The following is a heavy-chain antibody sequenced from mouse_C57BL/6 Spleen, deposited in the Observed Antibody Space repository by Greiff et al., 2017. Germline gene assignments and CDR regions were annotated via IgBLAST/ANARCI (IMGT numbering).Heavy chain of an antibody. CDR1: GFTFSDYY. V-gene: IGHV5-16*01. Sequence: EVMLVESEGGLVQPGSSMKLSCTASGFTFSDYYMAWVRQVPEKGLEWVANINYDGSSTYYLDSLKSRFIISRDNAKNILYLQMSSLKSEDTATYYCAREYYYGRGYFDYWGQGTTLTVSS. D-gene: IGHD1-1*01. CDR2: INYDGSST. J-gene: IGHJ2*01. CDR3: AREYYYGRGYFDY.